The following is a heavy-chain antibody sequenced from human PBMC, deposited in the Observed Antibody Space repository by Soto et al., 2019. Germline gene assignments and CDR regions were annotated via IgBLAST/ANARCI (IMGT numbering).Heavy chain of an antibody. V-gene: IGHV1-3*01. D-gene: IGHD6-13*01. CDR3: AADPFDIVAGPAYYGMDV. CDR1: GYTFTTYA. CDR2: INAGNGNT. J-gene: IGHJ6*02. Sequence: ASVKVSCKASGYTFTTYAMHWVRQAPGQRLEWMGWINAGNGNTNYAQKFQERVTITRDMSTSTAYMELSSLRSEDTAVYYCAADPFDIVAGPAYYGMDVWGQGTTVTVSS.